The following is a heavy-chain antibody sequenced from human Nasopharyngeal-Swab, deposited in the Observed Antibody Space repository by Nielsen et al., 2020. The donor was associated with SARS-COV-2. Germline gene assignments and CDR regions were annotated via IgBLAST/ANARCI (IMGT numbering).Heavy chain of an antibody. D-gene: IGHD1-14*01. Sequence: ASVKVSCMVSGYTLTELSMHWVRPAPGKGLEGMGGFDPEDGETIYAQKFQGRVTMPEDTSTDTAYMQLSSLRSEDTAVYYCATADPAGSPSVWFDYWGQGTLVTVSS. J-gene: IGHJ4*02. CDR3: ATADPAGSPSVWFDY. CDR2: FDPEDGET. CDR1: GYTLTELS. V-gene: IGHV1-24*01.